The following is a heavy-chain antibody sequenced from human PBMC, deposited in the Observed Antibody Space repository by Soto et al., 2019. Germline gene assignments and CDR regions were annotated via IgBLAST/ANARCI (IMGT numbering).Heavy chain of an antibody. CDR3: AREDDGSSVSYFDY. CDR1: GFTFSSYG. Sequence: GGSLRLSCAASGFTFSSYGMHWVRQAPGKGLEWVAVIWYDGSNKYYADSVKGRFTISRDNSKNTLYLQMNSLRAEDTAVYYCAREDDGSSVSYFDYWGQGTLVTVSS. CDR2: IWYDGSNK. J-gene: IGHJ4*02. D-gene: IGHD2-2*01. V-gene: IGHV3-33*01.